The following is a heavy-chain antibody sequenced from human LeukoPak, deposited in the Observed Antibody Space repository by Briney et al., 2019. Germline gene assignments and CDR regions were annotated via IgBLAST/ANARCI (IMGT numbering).Heavy chain of an antibody. D-gene: IGHD3-3*01. V-gene: IGHV4-34*01. Sequence: NPSGTLSLTCAVYGGSFSGYYWNWIRLPPGKGLEWIGEINDSGSSNYNPSLKSRVTLSVDTSKNQFSLSLNSVTAADTAVYYCARSQFSGTSGYYSGYWGHGTLVTVSS. J-gene: IGHJ4*01. CDR2: INDSGSS. CDR1: GGSFSGYY. CDR3: ARSQFSGTSGYYSGY.